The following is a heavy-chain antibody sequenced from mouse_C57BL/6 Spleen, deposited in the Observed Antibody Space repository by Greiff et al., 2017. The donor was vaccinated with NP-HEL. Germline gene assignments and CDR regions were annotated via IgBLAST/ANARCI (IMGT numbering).Heavy chain of an antibody. CDR2: IYPSDSET. CDR1: GYTFTSYW. D-gene: IGHD2-1*01. V-gene: IGHV1-61*01. Sequence: QVQLQQPGAELVRPGSSVKLSCKASGYTFTSYWMDWVKQRPGQGLEWIGNIYPSDSETHYNQKFKDKATLTVDKSSSTAYMQLSSLTSEDSAVYYCASWVYGNWFAYWGQGTLVTVSA. J-gene: IGHJ3*01. CDR3: ASWVYGNWFAY.